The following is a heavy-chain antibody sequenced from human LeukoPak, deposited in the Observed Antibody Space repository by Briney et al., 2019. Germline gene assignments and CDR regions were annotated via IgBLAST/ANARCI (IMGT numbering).Heavy chain of an antibody. D-gene: IGHD3-10*01. CDR1: GGSISSYY. Sequence: SETLSLTCIVSGGSISSYYWSWIRQPPGKGLEWIGHIYHSGSTNYNPSLKSRVTILVDTSKNQFSLKLSSVTAADTAVYYCAKHWLDSGTPDRFDYWGQGTLVTVSS. V-gene: IGHV4-59*08. CDR3: AKHWLDSGTPDRFDY. J-gene: IGHJ4*02. CDR2: IYHSGST.